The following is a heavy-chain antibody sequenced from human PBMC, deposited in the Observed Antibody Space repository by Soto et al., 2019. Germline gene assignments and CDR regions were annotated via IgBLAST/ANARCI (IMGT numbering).Heavy chain of an antibody. Sequence: VGSLRLSCAVSGFSFRSYAMSWVRQAPGKGLEWVSVISDGGDTSYYADSVRGRFTISRDRSKNTLYLQMSSLRAEDTALYYCAKNQERELPRVIDFWGQGTLVTAPQ. CDR1: GFSFRSYA. CDR2: ISDGGDTS. D-gene: IGHD1-7*01. V-gene: IGHV3-23*01. J-gene: IGHJ4*02. CDR3: AKNQERELPRVIDF.